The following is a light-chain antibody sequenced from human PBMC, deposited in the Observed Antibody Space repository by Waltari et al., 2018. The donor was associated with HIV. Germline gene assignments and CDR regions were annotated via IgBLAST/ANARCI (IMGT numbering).Light chain of an antibody. CDR3: QVWDSSTVV. V-gene: IGLV3-10*01. CDR2: EDN. J-gene: IGLJ2*01. Sequence: SYELTQPPSVSVSPGQTARITCSGDALPRKYAFWYQQKSGQAPVLVIYEDNRRPSGIPERFSGSNSGNTATLTISRAQAGDEADYYCQVWDSSTVVFGGGTKLTVL. CDR1: ALPRKY.